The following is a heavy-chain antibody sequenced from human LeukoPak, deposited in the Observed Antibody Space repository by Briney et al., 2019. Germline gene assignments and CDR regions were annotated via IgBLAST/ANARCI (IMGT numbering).Heavy chain of an antibody. CDR3: TREEPEYNSGWSMDV. V-gene: IGHV4-4*02. J-gene: IGHJ6*02. CDR1: GDSINNKW. D-gene: IGHD6-19*01. Sequence: PSETLSLTCVVSGDSINNKWWSWVRQPPGKGLEWIGDVYYSGSTNYNPSLKSRVTMSVDKSKNQFFMKLNSVTAADTAVYYCTREEPEYNSGWSMDVWGQGTTVTVSS. CDR2: VYYSGST.